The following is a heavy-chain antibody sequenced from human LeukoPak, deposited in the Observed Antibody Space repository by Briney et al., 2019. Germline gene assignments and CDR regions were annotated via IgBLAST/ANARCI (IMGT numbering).Heavy chain of an antibody. CDR3: ARTTEAHSWRTRYYDYYMDV. Sequence: SETLSLTCDVSKDPIISFDHSWSWIRHLPGKGLEWMGYRHSTGNSYYNPSLRGRVFISEDSSTGHLSLTLSFVTAADTAVYYCARTTEAHSWRTRYYDYYMDVWGKGTTVTVSS. V-gene: IGHV4-30-4*07. J-gene: IGHJ6*03. CDR2: RHSTGNS. D-gene: IGHD6-13*01. CDR1: KDPIISFDHS.